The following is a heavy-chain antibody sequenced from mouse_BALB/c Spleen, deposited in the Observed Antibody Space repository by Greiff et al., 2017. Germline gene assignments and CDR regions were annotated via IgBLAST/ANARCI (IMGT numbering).Heavy chain of an antibody. CDR3: ARGRDYDGDYAMDY. D-gene: IGHD2-4*01. Sequence: EVQLQESGPELVKPGASVKLSCKASGYSFTGYYMHWVKQSHVKSLEWIGRINPYNGATSYNQNFKDKASLTVDKSSSTAYMELHSLTSEDSAVYYCARGRDYDGDYAMDYWGQGTSVTVSS. V-gene: IGHV1-31*01. CDR2: INPYNGAT. CDR1: GYSFTGYY. J-gene: IGHJ4*01.